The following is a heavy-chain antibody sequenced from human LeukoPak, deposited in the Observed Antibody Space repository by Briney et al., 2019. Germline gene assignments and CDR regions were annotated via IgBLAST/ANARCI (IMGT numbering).Heavy chain of an antibody. CDR2: ISSSGSTI. CDR1: GFTFSSYE. D-gene: IGHD1-7*01. J-gene: IGHJ6*02. Sequence: GGSLRLSCAASGFTFSSYEMNWVRQAPGKGLEWVSYISSSGSTIYYADSVKGRFTISRDNAKNSLYLQMNSLRAEDTAVYYCARVGITGTTNYGMDVWGQGTTVTVSS. CDR3: ARVGITGTTNYGMDV. V-gene: IGHV3-48*03.